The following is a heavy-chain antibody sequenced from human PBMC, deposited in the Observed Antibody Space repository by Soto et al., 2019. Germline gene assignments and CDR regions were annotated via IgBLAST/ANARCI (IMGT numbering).Heavy chain of an antibody. CDR2: IYPGDSDT. CDR3: ARHELYNGYSYGYFQHYYGMDV. D-gene: IGHD5-18*01. J-gene: IGHJ6*02. CDR1: GYSFTSYW. V-gene: IGHV5-51*01. Sequence: PGESLKISCKGSGYSFTSYWIGWVRQMPGKGLEWMGIIYPGDSDTRYSPSFQGQVTISADKSISTAYLQWSSLKASDTAMYYCARHELYNGYSYGYFQHYYGMDVWGQGTTVTVSS.